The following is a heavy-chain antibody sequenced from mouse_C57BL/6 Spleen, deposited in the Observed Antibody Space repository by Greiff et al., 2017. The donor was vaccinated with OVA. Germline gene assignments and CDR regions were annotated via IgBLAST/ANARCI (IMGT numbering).Heavy chain of an antibody. Sequence: QVQLQQSGAELMKPGASVKLSCKATGYTFTGYWIEWVKQRPGHGLEWIGEILPGSGSTNYNEKFKGKATFTADTSSNTAYMQLSSLTTEDSAIYYCARGIYYDYDWAGFDYWGQGTTLTVSS. J-gene: IGHJ2*01. CDR2: ILPGSGST. V-gene: IGHV1-9*01. CDR1: GYTFTGYW. CDR3: ARGIYYDYDWAGFDY. D-gene: IGHD2-4*01.